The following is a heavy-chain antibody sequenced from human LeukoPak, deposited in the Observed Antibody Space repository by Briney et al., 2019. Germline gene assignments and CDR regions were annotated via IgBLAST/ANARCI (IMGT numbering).Heavy chain of an antibody. CDR1: GFTFSSYE. J-gene: IGHJ6*02. CDR2: ISSGGSSI. V-gene: IGHV3-48*03. Sequence: GGSLRLSCAASGFTFSSYEMNWVRQAPGKGLECVSYISSGGSSIYSADSVKGRFTISRDNAKNPLYLQMNSLRAEDTAVYYCTRDSKRPYYYYGMDVWGQGTTVTVSS. CDR3: TRDSKRPYYYYGMDV. D-gene: IGHD6-6*01.